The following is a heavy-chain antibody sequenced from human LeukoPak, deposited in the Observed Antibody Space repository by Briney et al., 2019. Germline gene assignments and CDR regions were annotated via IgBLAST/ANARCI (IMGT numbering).Heavy chain of an antibody. CDR1: GLTFSSYP. D-gene: IGHD3-3*01. CDR3: AREGNNGYYPY. V-gene: IGHV3-30-3*01. J-gene: IGHJ4*02. Sequence: GGSLRLSCAASGLTFSSYPMHWVRQAPGKGLEWVAVISYDGSEKHYADPVKGRFTISRDNSKNTLYLQMSSLRAEDTAMYYCAREGNNGYYPYWGQGILVTVSS. CDR2: ISYDGSEK.